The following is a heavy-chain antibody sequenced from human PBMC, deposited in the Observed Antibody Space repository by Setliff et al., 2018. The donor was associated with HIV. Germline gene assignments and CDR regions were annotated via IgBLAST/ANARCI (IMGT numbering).Heavy chain of an antibody. Sequence: ASVKVSCKASGGTFRSNAISWVRQAPGQGLEWMGGIIPMLGTADHAEKFQDRVTITADESTRTVYMELSSLRSEDTAVYYCAREGGSNLPSGGEGLVNYFQYMDVWGTGTTVTVSS. D-gene: IGHD4-4*01. CDR1: GGTFRSNA. CDR2: IIPMLGTA. J-gene: IGHJ6*03. CDR3: AREGGSNLPSGGEGLVNYFQYMDV. V-gene: IGHV1-69*13.